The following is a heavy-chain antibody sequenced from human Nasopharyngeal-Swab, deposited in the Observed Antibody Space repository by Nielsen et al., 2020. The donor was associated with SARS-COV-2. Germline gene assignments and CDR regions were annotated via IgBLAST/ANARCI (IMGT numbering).Heavy chain of an antibody. V-gene: IGHV4-34*01. CDR3: ARGAGVITYYYYYYYMDV. CDR2: INHSGST. Sequence: PGKGLEWIGEINHSGSTNYNPSLKSRVTISVDTSKNQFSLKLSSVTAADTAVYYCARGAGVITYYYYYYYMDVWGKGTTVTVSS. D-gene: IGHD3-10*01. J-gene: IGHJ6*03.